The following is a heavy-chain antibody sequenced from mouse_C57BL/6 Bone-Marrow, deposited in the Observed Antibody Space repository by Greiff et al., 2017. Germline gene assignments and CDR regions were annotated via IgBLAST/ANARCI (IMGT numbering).Heavy chain of an antibody. CDR3: TTTQLDHYCAMDY. Sequence: VQLQQSGAELVRPGASVKLSCTASGFNIKDDYMHWVKQRPEQGLEWIGWIDPENGDTEYASQFQGKGTITADTSSNTAYLQLSSLTSEDTAVYYCTTTQLDHYCAMDYWGQRTSVTVSS. J-gene: IGHJ4*01. CDR1: GFNIKDDY. CDR2: IDPENGDT. V-gene: IGHV14-4*01. D-gene: IGHD3-3*01.